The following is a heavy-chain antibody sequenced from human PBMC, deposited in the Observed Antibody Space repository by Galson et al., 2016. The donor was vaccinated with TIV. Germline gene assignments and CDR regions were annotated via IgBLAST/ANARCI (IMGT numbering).Heavy chain of an antibody. CDR3: ARETGGSGWYTVDY. V-gene: IGHV3-23*01. D-gene: IGHD6-19*01. CDR1: GFTFSSFA. CDR2: IRPSATRT. Sequence: SLRLSCAASGFTFSSFAMTWVRQAPGKGLEWLSTIRPSATRTYYSDSVKDRFTTSRDNSSNTLFLQMNSLRDEDTAMYFCARETGGSGWYTVDYWGQGALVIVSS. J-gene: IGHJ4*02.